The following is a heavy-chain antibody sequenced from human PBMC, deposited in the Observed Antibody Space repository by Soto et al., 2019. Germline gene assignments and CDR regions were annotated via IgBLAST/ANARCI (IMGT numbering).Heavy chain of an antibody. J-gene: IGHJ4*02. CDR1: GYSISSGYY. D-gene: IGHD3-3*01. V-gene: IGHV4-38-2*01. CDR3: ARTYYDFWSGHGFVDY. Sequence: SETLSLTCAVSGYSISSGYYWGWIRQPPGKGLEWIGSIYHSGSTYYNPSLKSRVTISVDTPKNQFSLKLSSVTAADTAVYYCARTYYDFWSGHGFVDYWGQGTLVTVSS. CDR2: IYHSGST.